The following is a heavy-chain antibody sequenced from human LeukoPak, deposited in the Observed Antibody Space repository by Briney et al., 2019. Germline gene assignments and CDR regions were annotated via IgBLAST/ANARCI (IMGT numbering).Heavy chain of an antibody. CDR1: GFTFSSYS. Sequence: GGSLRLSCAASGFTFSSYSMNWVRQAPGKGLEWIPYISRSSSNIVYSDSVKGRFTISRDNAKNSLYLQMNSLRVEDTAVYYCARDLEYHYDSSGYTSRGQGTLVTVSS. V-gene: IGHV3-48*01. CDR2: ISRSSSNI. D-gene: IGHD3-22*01. J-gene: IGHJ4*02. CDR3: ARDLEYHYDSSGYTS.